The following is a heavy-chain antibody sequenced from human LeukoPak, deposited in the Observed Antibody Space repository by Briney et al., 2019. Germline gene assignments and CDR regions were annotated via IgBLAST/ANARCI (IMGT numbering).Heavy chain of an antibody. J-gene: IGHJ4*02. CDR3: ARDQAATNTQVRFCLD. Sequence: EASVKVSCKASGYTLTSYGISWVRQAPGQGLEWMGWISAYNGNTNFAQKLQGRVTMTTDTSTSTAYMDLRSLRSDDTAVYYCARDQAATNTQVRFCLDWGQGTLVTVSS. CDR2: ISAYNGNT. CDR1: GYTLTSYG. V-gene: IGHV1-18*01. D-gene: IGHD3-9*01.